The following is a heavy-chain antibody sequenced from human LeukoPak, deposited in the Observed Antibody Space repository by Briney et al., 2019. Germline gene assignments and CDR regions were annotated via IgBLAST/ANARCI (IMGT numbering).Heavy chain of an antibody. V-gene: IGHV4-38-2*01. CDR1: GYSISSSYY. D-gene: IGHD2-15*01. CDR3: ARGPVVPLDY. CDR2: IYHSGST. Sequence: PSETLSLTCAVSGYSISSSYYWGWIRQPPGKGLEWIGSIYHSGSTYYNPSLKSRVTISVDTSKNQFSLKLSSVTAADTAVYYCARGPVVPLDYWGQGTLVTVSS. J-gene: IGHJ4*02.